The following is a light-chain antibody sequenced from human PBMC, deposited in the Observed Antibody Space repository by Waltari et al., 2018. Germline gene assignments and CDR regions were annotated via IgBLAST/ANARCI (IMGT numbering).Light chain of an antibody. CDR2: GAS. J-gene: IGKJ1*01. Sequence: EIVMAQSPVTLSVSPGERAILSCRASQSVSGKLAWYQQKPGQAPRLLIYGASSRATDGPGRFSGRGSGTEVTLNISSLQSEDFAIYYCQQYDNWPRTFGQGTKVETK. CDR3: QQYDNWPRT. V-gene: IGKV3-15*01. CDR1: QSVSGK.